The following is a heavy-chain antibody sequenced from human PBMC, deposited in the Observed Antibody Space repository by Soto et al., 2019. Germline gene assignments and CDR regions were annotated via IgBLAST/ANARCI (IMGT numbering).Heavy chain of an antibody. CDR1: GLTFSSHA. V-gene: IGHV3-23*01. Sequence: GGSLRLSCAASGLTFSSHAMSWVRQAPGKGLNWVSAISGNGFSTYYADSVQGRFTISRDNSKNTLFLQMNNLRADDTAVYYCAKKVDEAAAGTGGGMDVWGQGTTVTVSS. CDR2: ISGNGFST. CDR3: AKKVDEAAAGTGGGMDV. D-gene: IGHD6-13*01. J-gene: IGHJ6*02.